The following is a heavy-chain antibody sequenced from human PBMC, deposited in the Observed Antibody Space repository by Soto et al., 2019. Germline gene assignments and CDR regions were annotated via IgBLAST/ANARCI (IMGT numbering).Heavy chain of an antibody. D-gene: IGHD3-9*01. J-gene: IGHJ4*02. CDR3: SYDTFGDKDF. V-gene: IGHV3-21*01. Sequence: GGSLRLSCAASGFTFSSYTMDWVRQAPGKGLEXVSXITXXXXXIXXADSVKGRFTISRDNAKNTLYLQMNSLGVEDTALYYCSYDTFGDKDFWGQGTPVTASS. CDR2: ITXXXXXI. CDR1: GFTFSSYT.